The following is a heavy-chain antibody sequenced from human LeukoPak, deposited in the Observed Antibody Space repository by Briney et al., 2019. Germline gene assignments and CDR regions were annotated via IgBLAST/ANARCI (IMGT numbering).Heavy chain of an antibody. D-gene: IGHD3-22*01. V-gene: IGHV4-39*07. CDR2: IYYSGTT. CDR1: GGSMSSTSYY. CDR3: ARVTGYMIEDYFDY. Sequence: SETLSLTCTVSGGSMSSTSYYWGWIRQPPGKGLEWIGTIYYSGTTYYNPSLKSRVTMSVETSKNQFSLKLSSVTAADTAVYYCARVTGYMIEDYFDYWGQGTLVTVSS. J-gene: IGHJ4*02.